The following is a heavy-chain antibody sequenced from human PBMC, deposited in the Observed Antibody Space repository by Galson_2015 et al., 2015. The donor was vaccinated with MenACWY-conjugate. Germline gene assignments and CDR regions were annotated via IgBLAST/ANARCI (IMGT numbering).Heavy chain of an antibody. V-gene: IGHV5-51*01. CDR1: GYSFTSYS. CDR3: ARRFSYGSGRYGMDV. CDR2: IYPSDSDT. Sequence: QSGAEVKRPGESLTISCQVSGYSFTSYSIGWVRQMPGKGLEWMGVIYPSDSDTRYSPSFQGQVAISADRSISTAYLQWSSLKASDTAMYYCARRFSYGSGRYGMDVWGQGTTVTVSS. D-gene: IGHD3-10*01. J-gene: IGHJ6*02.